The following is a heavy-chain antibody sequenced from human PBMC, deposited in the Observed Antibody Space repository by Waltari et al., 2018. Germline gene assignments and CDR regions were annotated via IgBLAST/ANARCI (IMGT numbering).Heavy chain of an antibody. CDR1: GYTFTGYY. D-gene: IGHD3-22*01. Sequence: QVQLVQSGAEVKKPGASVKVSCKASGYTFTGYYMHWVRQAPGQGLEWMAWINPNRGGTNYAQKFQGRVTMTRDTSISTAYMELSRLRSDDTAVYYCARDLDYYDSSAETDYWGQGTLVTVSS. CDR3: ARDLDYYDSSAETDY. V-gene: IGHV1-2*02. J-gene: IGHJ4*02. CDR2: INPNRGGT.